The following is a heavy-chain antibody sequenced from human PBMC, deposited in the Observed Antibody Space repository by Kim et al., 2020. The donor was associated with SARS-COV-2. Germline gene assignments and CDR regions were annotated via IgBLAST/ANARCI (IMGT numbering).Heavy chain of an antibody. V-gene: IGHV3-9*01. CDR1: GFTFDDYA. J-gene: IGHJ4*03. D-gene: IGHD3-22*01. CDR2: ISWNSGSI. CDR3: AIDYYDSSGYYGGYFDY. Sequence: GGSLRLSCAASGFTFDDYAMHWVRQAPGKGLEWVSGISWNSGSIGYADSVKGRFTISRDNAKNSLYLQMNSLRAEDTALYYCAIDYYDSSGYYGGYFDY.